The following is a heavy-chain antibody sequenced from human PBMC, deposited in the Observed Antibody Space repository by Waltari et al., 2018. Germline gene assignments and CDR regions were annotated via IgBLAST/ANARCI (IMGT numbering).Heavy chain of an antibody. CDR1: GGSISSGDYY. CDR2: IYYSGST. CDR3: ARAWGYSGYLFDY. V-gene: IGHV4-30-4*08. Sequence: QVQLQESGPGLVKPSQTLSLTCTVSGGSISSGDYYWSWIRQPPGKGLEWIGYIYYSGSTYYNPSLKSRVTISVDTSKNQFSLKLSSVTAAYTAVYYCARAWGYSGYLFDYWGQGTLVTVSS. D-gene: IGHD5-12*01. J-gene: IGHJ4*02.